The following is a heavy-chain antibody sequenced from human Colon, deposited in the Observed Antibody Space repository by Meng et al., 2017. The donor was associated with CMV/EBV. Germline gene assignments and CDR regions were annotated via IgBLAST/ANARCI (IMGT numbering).Heavy chain of an antibody. D-gene: IGHD1-26*01. Sequence: GESLKISCRASGYNFGAHWIGWARQMPGEDLQWMGMIHCGDSRTIYSPLFHGRLTISVDKYISTAYLQLTSLHTSDSAMYYCARHWDASWFGFWGQGTTVTVSS. CDR1: GYNFGAHW. J-gene: IGHJ4*02. CDR3: ARHWDASWFGF. V-gene: IGHV5-51*01. CDR2: IHCGDSRT.